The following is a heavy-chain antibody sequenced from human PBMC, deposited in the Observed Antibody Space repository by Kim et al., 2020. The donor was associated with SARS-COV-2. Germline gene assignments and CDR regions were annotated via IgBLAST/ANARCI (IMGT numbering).Heavy chain of an antibody. CDR1: GFTFSDHY. V-gene: IGHV3-72*01. CDR2: TRNKANSYTT. D-gene: IGHD4-17*01. CDR3: ARGTAGVYGGNPFDY. Sequence: GGSLRLSCAASGFTFSDHYMDWVRQAPGKGLEWVGRTRNKANSYTTEYAASVKGRFTISRDDSKNSLYLQMNSLKTEDTAVYYCARGTAGVYGGNPFDYWGQGTLVTVSS. J-gene: IGHJ4*02.